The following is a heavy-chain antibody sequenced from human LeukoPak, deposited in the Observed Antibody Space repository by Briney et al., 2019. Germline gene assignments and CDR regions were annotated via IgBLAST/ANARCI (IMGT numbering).Heavy chain of an antibody. CDR1: GYIFTDYY. Sequence: ASVKVSCKASGYIFTDYYMHWVRQAPGQELGWMGRINPNSGNTGYAQKFQGRVTMTRSTSMSTAYMELSSLKSEDTAVYYCTRGPPNWGYDYWGQGTLVTVSS. V-gene: IGHV1/OR15-1*04. J-gene: IGHJ4*02. CDR3: TRGPPNWGYDY. D-gene: IGHD7-27*01. CDR2: INPNSGNT.